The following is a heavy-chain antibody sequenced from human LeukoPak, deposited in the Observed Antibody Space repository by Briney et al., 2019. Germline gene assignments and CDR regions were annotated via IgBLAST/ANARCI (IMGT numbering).Heavy chain of an antibody. CDR3: GRLRDGYSDY. CDR2: ISPGDSDT. CDR1: GYTFTSFW. V-gene: IGHV5-51*01. D-gene: IGHD5-24*01. J-gene: IGHJ4*02. Sequence: GESLKISCTGSGYTFTSFWIGWVRQMPGKGLEWMGIISPGDSDTRYSPSLQGQVTISADKSISTAYLQWNSLKASDTAIYYCGRLRDGYSDYWGQGTLVTVSS.